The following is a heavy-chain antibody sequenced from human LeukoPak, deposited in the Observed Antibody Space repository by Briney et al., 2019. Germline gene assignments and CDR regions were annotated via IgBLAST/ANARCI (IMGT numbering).Heavy chain of an antibody. J-gene: IGHJ6*03. D-gene: IGHD6-13*01. CDR3: ARGLPAAAGNFYYMDV. Sequence: GGSLRLSCAATGFTVSNNYMHWVRQAPGKGLEWVSVLYGDGTTYYADSVKGRFTISRVNSKNTLFLQMNSLRAEDTAVHYCARGLPAAAGNFYYMDVWGKGTTVTVSS. V-gene: IGHV3-66*02. CDR1: GFTVSNNY. CDR2: LYGDGTT.